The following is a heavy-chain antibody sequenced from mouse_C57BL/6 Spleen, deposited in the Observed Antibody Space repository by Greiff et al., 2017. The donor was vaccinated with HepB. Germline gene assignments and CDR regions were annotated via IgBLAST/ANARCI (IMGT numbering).Heavy chain of an antibody. CDR1: GYTFTDYE. CDR2: IDPETGGT. Sequence: VKLMESGAELVRPGASVTLSCKASGYTFTDYEMHWVKQTPVHGLEWIGAIDPETGGTAYNQKFKGKAILTADKSSSTAYMELRSLTSEDAAVYYYTRYYGSSYFTWFAYWGQGTLVTVSA. D-gene: IGHD1-1*01. CDR3: TRYYGSSYFTWFAY. J-gene: IGHJ3*01. V-gene: IGHV1-15*01.